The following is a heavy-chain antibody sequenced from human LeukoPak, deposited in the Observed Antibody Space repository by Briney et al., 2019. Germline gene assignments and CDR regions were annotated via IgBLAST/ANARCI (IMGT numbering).Heavy chain of an antibody. CDR3: ARQNYDYVWGSLAGFDY. CDR1: GGSISSYY. D-gene: IGHD3-16*01. V-gene: IGHV4-59*08. J-gene: IGHJ4*02. CDR2: IYYSGST. Sequence: PSETLSLTCTVSGGSISSYYWSWIRQPPGKGLEWIGYIYYSGSTNYNPSLKSRVTISVDTSKNQFSLKLSSVTAADTAVYYCARQNYDYVWGSLAGFDYWGQGTLVTVSS.